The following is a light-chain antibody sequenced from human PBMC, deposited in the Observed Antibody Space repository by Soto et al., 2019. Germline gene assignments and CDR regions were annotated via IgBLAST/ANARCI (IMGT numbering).Light chain of an antibody. CDR1: QNIDTY. Sequence: EIVLTQSPATVSLSPGERATLSCRASQNIDTYLDWYQQKPGQSPRLLIFDASSRATGTPARFSGSGSGADFTLTIRSPEPEDFGLYPFLQRSTWPLTFXPGTKVDIK. CDR3: LQRSTWPLT. CDR2: DAS. J-gene: IGKJ3*01. V-gene: IGKV3-11*01.